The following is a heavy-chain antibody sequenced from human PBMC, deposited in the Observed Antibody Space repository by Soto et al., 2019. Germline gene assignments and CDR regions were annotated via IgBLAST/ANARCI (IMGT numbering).Heavy chain of an antibody. CDR1: AGSITTSY. J-gene: IGHJ5*02. V-gene: IGHV4-59*01. D-gene: IGHD3-10*01. CDR3: ASSGIVGRAVNTWFDP. CDR2: ISYRGST. Sequence: SETLSLTCTVSAGSITTSYWSWIRQPLGKALEWIGYISYRGSTNYNPSLKSRLTISIDTSKSQISLKLTSMTTADTAVYYCASSGIVGRAVNTWFDPWGQGTLVTFSS.